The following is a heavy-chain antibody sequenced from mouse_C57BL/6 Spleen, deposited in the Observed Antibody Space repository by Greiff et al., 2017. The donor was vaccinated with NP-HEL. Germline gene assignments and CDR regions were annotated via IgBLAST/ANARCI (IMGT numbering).Heavy chain of an antibody. D-gene: IGHD3-2*02. CDR3: ARYGSSGYSWFAY. CDR2: INPSNGGT. CDR1: GYTFTSYW. J-gene: IGHJ3*01. V-gene: IGHV1-53*01. Sequence: VQLQQPGTELVKPGASVKLSCKASGYTFTSYWMHWVKQRPGQGLEWIGKINPSNGGTNYNEKFKSKATLTVDKSSSTAYMQLSSLTSEDSAVYYCARYGSSGYSWFAYWGQGTLVTVSA.